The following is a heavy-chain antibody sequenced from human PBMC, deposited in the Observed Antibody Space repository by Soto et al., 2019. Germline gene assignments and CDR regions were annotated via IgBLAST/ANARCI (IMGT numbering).Heavy chain of an antibody. D-gene: IGHD2-21*02. CDR1: GFTFGIYT. CDR2: IGTTSPYI. V-gene: IGHV3-21*01. J-gene: IGHJ6*02. Sequence: GGSLRLPCAASGFTFGIYTMNWVRQAPGKELEWVAYIGTTSPYIYYADSVRGLFTVSRDNAENSLYLQMRSLRAEDTAVYYCARVMCGDCSDYYYSSMDVWGQGTTVTVSS. CDR3: ARVMCGDCSDYYYSSMDV.